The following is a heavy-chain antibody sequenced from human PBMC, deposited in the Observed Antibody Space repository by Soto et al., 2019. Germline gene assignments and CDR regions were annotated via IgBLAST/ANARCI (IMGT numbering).Heavy chain of an antibody. CDR1: GYTFLNYY. CDR3: ARDHPGRPTYKWFDP. J-gene: IGHJ5*02. V-gene: IGHV1-2*02. Sequence: QVQLVQSGAEVKKPGASVKVSCKASGYTFLNYYMHWVRQAPGQGLEWMGWINPKSGGTNYAQKFQGRVTMTRDTSISTAYMELTRLTSDDTAVYYCARDHPGRPTYKWFDPWGQGTLVTVSS. CDR2: INPKSGGT.